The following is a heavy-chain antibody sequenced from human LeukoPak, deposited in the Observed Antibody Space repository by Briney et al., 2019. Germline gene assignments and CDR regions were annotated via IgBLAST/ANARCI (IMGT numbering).Heavy chain of an antibody. D-gene: IGHD6-13*01. CDR2: IKADGSEE. CDR3: ARDPYSRSWCYGMDV. CDR1: GFTFSTYW. V-gene: IGHV3-7*05. J-gene: IGHJ6*02. Sequence: TGGSLRLSCTASGFTFSTYWMSWVRQTPEKGLEWVANIKADGSEEVYVDSVKGRFTISRDNAKSSLYLQMNSLRTEDTAVYYCARDPYSRSWCYGMDVWGQGTTVTVSS.